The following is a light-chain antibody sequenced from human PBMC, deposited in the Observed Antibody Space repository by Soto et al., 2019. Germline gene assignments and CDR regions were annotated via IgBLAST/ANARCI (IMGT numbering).Light chain of an antibody. CDR3: SSYTAFTTYV. CDR2: DVG. CDR1: NSYVGAYSY. J-gene: IGLJ1*01. V-gene: IGLV2-14*03. Sequence: QSVLTQPASVSGSPGQSITISCTGTNSYVGAYSYVSWYQQYPGKAPKLLIYDVGARPSGNSDRFSGSKSGNTASLTISGLQAEDEADYYCSSYTAFTTYVFGSGTKVTVL.